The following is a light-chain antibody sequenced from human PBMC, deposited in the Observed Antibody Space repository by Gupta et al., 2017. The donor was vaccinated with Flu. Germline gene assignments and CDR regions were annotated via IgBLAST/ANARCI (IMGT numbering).Light chain of an antibody. J-gene: IGKJ2*01. V-gene: IGKV1-5*03. CDR3: QQCNRYPYT. CDR1: QSLSNW. CDR2: KAS. Sequence: DIQMTQSPSTLSASVGDRVTITCRASQSLSNWLAWYQQKPGKAPKLLIYKASDLEFGVPSRFSGSGSGTEFTLTISSLQPDDFATYYCQQCNRYPYTFGQGTXLEIK.